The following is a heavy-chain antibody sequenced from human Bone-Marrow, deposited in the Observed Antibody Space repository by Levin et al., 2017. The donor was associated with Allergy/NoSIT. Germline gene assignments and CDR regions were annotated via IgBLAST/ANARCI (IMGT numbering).Heavy chain of an antibody. CDR1: GDTFSRYS. J-gene: IGHJ5*02. CDR3: AKSNPCGTSWYCWFDP. CDR2: VIPMSGTT. V-gene: IGHV1-69*06. Sequence: SVKVSCKASGDTFSRYSISWVRQAPGQGLEWMGGVIPMSGTTNYAQNYEDRITITADKSTSTVYMELSTLTSEDTAVYYCAKSNPCGTSWYCWFDPWGQGTLVTVSS. D-gene: IGHD6-13*01.